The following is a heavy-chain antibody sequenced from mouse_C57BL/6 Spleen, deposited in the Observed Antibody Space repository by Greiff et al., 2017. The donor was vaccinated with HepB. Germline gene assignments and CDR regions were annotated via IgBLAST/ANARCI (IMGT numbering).Heavy chain of an antibody. J-gene: IGHJ3*01. V-gene: IGHV14-2*01. CDR3: AYSNYWAY. D-gene: IGHD2-5*01. CDR2: IDPEDGET. CDR1: GFNIKDYY. Sequence: VQLQQSGAELVKPGASVKLSCTASGFNIKDYYMHWVKQRTEQGLEWIGRIDPEDGETKYAPKFQGKATITADTSSNTAYLQLSSLTSKDTAVYYCAYSNYWAYWGQGTLVTVSA.